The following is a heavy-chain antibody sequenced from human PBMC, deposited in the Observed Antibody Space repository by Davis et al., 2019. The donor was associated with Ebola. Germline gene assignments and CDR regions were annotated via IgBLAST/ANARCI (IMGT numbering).Heavy chain of an antibody. CDR3: ARAMRDGSGSYYGYYYGMDV. Sequence: ASVKVSCKASGYTFTSYYMHWVRQAPGQGLEWMGIINPSGGSTSYAQKFQGRVTMTRDTSTSTVYMELSSLRSEDTAVYYCARAMRDGSGSYYGYYYGMDVWGQGTTVTVSS. D-gene: IGHD3-10*01. J-gene: IGHJ6*02. V-gene: IGHV1-46*01. CDR1: GYTFTSYY. CDR2: INPSGGST.